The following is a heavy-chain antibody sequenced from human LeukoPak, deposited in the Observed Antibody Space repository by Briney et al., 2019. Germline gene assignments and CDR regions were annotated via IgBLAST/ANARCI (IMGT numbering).Heavy chain of an antibody. CDR3: ARLPQWGGTYHFDY. Sequence: KDGESLKISCKGSGYSFTSYWIGWVRQKPGKGLEWMGIIFPGDSDTRYSPSFQGQVTISADKSISMAYLQWSSLKASDTAMYYCARLPQWGGTYHFDYWGQGALLTVSS. V-gene: IGHV5-51*01. CDR2: IFPGDSDT. CDR1: GYSFTSYW. D-gene: IGHD1-26*01. J-gene: IGHJ4*02.